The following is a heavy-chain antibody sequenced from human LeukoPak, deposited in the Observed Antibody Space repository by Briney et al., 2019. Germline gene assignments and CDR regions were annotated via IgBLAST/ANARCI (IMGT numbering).Heavy chain of an antibody. V-gene: IGHV4-34*01. CDR3: AREGIAAAGVDY. D-gene: IGHD6-13*01. CDR1: GGSFSGYY. CDR2: INHSGST. Sequence: SQTLSLTCAVYGGSFSGYYWSWIRQPPGKGLEWIGEINHSGSTNYNPSLKSRVTISVDTSKNQFSLKLSSVTAADTAVYYCAREGIAAAGVDYWGQGTLVTVSS. J-gene: IGHJ4*02.